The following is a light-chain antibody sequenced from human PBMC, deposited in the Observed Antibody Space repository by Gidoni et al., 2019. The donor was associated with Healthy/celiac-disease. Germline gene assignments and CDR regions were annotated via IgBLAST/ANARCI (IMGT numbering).Light chain of an antibody. CDR2: KAS. CDR3: QQYNSYPFT. CDR1: QSISSW. V-gene: IGKV1-5*03. Sequence: IHMTQSPSTLSASVGDRVTITCRASQSISSWLAWYQQKPGKAPKLLIYKASSLESGVPSRFSGSGSGTEFTLTISSLQPDDFATYYCQQYNSYPFTFGPGTKVEIK. J-gene: IGKJ3*01.